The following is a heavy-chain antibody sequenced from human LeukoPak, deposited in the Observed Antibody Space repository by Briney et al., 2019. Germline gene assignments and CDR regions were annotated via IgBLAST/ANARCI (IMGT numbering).Heavy chain of an antibody. Sequence: ASVNVSCKASGYTFTTYTIHWVRQAPGQRLEWMGWINAGNGDTKYSQKFQGRVTITRDTSASTAYMELSSLRSEDTAVYYCARDMRLNFDYWGQGTLVTVSS. CDR2: INAGNGDT. D-gene: IGHD2-2*01. CDR1: GYTFTTYT. J-gene: IGHJ4*02. V-gene: IGHV1-3*01. CDR3: ARDMRLNFDY.